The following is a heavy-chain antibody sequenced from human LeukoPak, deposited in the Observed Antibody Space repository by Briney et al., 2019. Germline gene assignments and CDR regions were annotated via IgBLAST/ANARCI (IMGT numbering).Heavy chain of an antibody. Sequence: GASEKVSCKASGYTFTGYYMHWVRQAPGQGLEWMGWINPNSGGTNFAQKFQGRVTMTRDTSISTAYMELSRLRSADTAVYYCASRPRYYDSSAYQDYWGQGTLVTVSS. V-gene: IGHV1-2*02. CDR2: INPNSGGT. CDR1: GYTFTGYY. J-gene: IGHJ4*02. D-gene: IGHD3-22*01. CDR3: ASRPRYYDSSAYQDY.